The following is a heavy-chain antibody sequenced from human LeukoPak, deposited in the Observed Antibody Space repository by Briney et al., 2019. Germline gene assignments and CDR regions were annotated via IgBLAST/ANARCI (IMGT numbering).Heavy chain of an antibody. V-gene: IGHV4-4*07. Sequence: GSLRLSCAASGFTFNSYAFNWVRQAAGKGLEWIGRISDRRNINYNPSLKSRVTISLDTTRNQFSLKVTSVTATDTAVYYCATNRATYSRWFDPWGHGTLVTVSS. CDR3: ATNRATYSRWFDP. CDR1: GFTFNSYA. CDR2: ISDRRNI. D-gene: IGHD1-14*01. J-gene: IGHJ5*02.